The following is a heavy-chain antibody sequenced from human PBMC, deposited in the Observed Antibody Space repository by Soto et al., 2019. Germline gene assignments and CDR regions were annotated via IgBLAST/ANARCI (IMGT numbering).Heavy chain of an antibody. V-gene: IGHV2-5*02. J-gene: IGHJ1*01. D-gene: IGHD4-17*01. Sequence: QITLKESGPTLVKPTQTLTLTCTFSGFSLSTSGVGVGWIRQPPGKALEWLALIYWDDDKRYSPSLKSRLTITKDTSKNQVVLTLSNVDPVDTATYYCAHIPSPTVTTSADYFQHWGQGTLVNVSS. CDR1: GFSLSTSGVG. CDR2: IYWDDDK. CDR3: AHIPSPTVTTSADYFQH.